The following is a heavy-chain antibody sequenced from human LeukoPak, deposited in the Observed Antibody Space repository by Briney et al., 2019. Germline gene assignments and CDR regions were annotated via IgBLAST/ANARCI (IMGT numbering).Heavy chain of an antibody. CDR2: IYYSGST. D-gene: IGHD5-18*01. Sequence: SETLSLTCTVSGDSISSYYWSWIRQPPGKGLEWIGYIYYSGSTNYNPSLKSRVTISVDTSKNQFSLKLSSVTAADTAVYYCALLRNEYSYGYRDYWGQGTLVTVSS. J-gene: IGHJ4*02. CDR3: ALLRNEYSYGYRDY. CDR1: GDSISSYY. V-gene: IGHV4-59*01.